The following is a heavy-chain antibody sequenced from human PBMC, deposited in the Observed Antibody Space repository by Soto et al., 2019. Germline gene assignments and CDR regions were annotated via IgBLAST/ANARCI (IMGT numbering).Heavy chain of an antibody. CDR1: GVMFSSYW. J-gene: IGHJ4*02. CDR2: INEDGSEM. V-gene: IGHV3-7*01. Sequence: GGSLRLSCAASGVMFSSYWMGGVRKAPGKGLEWVASINEDGSEMYYVASVRGRFTISRDNAKSSLYLQMNSLRAEDTAVYYCARGNGYCSSTSCQPFDYWGQGALVTVSS. CDR3: ARGNGYCSSTSCQPFDY. D-gene: IGHD2-2*01.